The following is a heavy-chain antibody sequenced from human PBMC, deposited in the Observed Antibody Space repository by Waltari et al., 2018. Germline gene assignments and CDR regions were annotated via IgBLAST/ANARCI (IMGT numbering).Heavy chain of an antibody. V-gene: IGHV4-34*01. CDR2: INHSGST. CDR1: GGSFSGYY. J-gene: IGHJ6*02. Sequence: QVQLQQWGAGLLKPSETLSPTCAVYGGSFSGYYWRWLRQPPGKGLEWIGEINHSGSTNYNPSLKSRVTISVDTSKNQFSLKLSSVTAADTAVYYCARDGKGGWYREYYGMDVWGQGTTVTVSS. D-gene: IGHD6-19*01. CDR3: ARDGKGGWYREYYGMDV.